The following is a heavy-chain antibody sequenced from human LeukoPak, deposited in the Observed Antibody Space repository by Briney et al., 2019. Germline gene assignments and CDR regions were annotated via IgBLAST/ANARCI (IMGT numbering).Heavy chain of an antibody. V-gene: IGHV3-48*02. D-gene: IGHD3-22*01. J-gene: IGHJ4*02. CDR3: XXQRALSMIVVLDY. CDR2: ISSSSSTI. Sequence: GGSLRLSCVASGFTFSSYAMSWVRQAPGKGLEWVSYISSSSSTIYYADSVKGRFTISRDNAKNSLYLQMNSLRDEDTAVYYXXXQRALSMIVVLDYWGQGTLVTVSS. CDR1: GFTFSSYA.